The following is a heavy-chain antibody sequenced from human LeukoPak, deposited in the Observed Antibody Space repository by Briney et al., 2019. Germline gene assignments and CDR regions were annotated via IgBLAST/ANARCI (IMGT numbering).Heavy chain of an antibody. Sequence: GGSLRLSCAASGFSVSNNYMSWVRQAPGKGLEWVSVIYSGDITYYTDSVKGRFTISRDNSKNTLYLQMNSLRAEDTAVYYCARGSGYSYGFPDYWGQGTLVTVSS. D-gene: IGHD5-18*01. CDR3: ARGSGYSYGFPDY. V-gene: IGHV3-53*01. CDR2: IYSGDIT. CDR1: GFSVSNNY. J-gene: IGHJ4*02.